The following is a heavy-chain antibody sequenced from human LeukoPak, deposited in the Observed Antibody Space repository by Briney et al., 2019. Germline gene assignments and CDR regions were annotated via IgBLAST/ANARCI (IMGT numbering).Heavy chain of an antibody. CDR1: GFTFSSYE. Sequence: GGSLRLSCAASGFTFSSYEMNWVRQAPGKGLEGVSYISSCGSTIYYAVSVKGGFTISRDNAKNSLYRQRNSRRAEDTAVYYCARVQIGYNQRYFYYYMDVWGKGTTVTVSS. D-gene: IGHD5-24*01. CDR3: ARVQIGYNQRYFYYYMDV. J-gene: IGHJ6*03. CDR2: ISSCGSTI. V-gene: IGHV3-48*03.